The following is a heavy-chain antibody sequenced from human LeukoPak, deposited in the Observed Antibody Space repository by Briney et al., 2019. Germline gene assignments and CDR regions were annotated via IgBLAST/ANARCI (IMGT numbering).Heavy chain of an antibody. J-gene: IGHJ4*02. CDR3: ARVRSAYSFDT. CDR2: ISSGPTST. Sequence: GGSLRLSCAASGFTFSGYYMSWIRQAPGKGLDWVSYISSGPTSTNYADSVKGRFTITRDNAKNSLYLQMNSLRAEDTAVYYCARVRSAYSFDTWGQGTLVTVSS. CDR1: GFTFSGYY. V-gene: IGHV3-11*06. D-gene: IGHD4-11*01.